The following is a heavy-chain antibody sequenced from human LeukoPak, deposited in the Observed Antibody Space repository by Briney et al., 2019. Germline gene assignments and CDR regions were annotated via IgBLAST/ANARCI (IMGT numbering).Heavy chain of an antibody. CDR3: ARDRITMVRGVISAFDI. CDR1: GFTFSSYS. J-gene: IGHJ3*02. V-gene: IGHV3-21*01. D-gene: IGHD3-10*01. CDR2: ISSSSSYI. Sequence: GGSLRLSCAASGFTFSSYSMNWARQAPGKGLEWVSSISSSSSYIYYADSVKGRFTISRDNAKNSLYLQMNSLRAEDTAVYYCARDRITMVRGVISAFDIWGQGTMVTVSS.